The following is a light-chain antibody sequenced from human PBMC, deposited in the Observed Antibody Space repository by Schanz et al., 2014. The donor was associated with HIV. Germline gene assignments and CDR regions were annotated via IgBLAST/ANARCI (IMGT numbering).Light chain of an antibody. CDR1: SSNIGSNT. CDR2: SDD. J-gene: IGLJ2*01. V-gene: IGLV1-44*01. CDR3: AAWDDSLNGVV. Sequence: QSVLTQPPSVSGTPGQNVIISCSGSSSNIGSNTVNWYQQLPGTAPKLLIYSDDQRPSGVPDRLSGSKSGTSASLAISGLQSEDEADYYCAAWDDSLNGVVFGGGTKLTVL.